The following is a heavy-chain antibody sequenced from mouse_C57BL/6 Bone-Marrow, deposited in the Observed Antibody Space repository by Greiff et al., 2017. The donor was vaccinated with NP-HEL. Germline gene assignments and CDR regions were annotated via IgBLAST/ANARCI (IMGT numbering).Heavy chain of an antibody. CDR1: GFTFSSYA. D-gene: IGHD1-1*01. J-gene: IGHJ4*01. CDR2: ISSGGDYI. V-gene: IGHV5-9-1*02. Sequence: EVQLVESGEGLVKPGGSLKLSCAASGFTFSSYAMSWVRQTPEKRLEWVAYISSGGDYIYYADTVKGRFTISRDNARNTLYLQMSSLKSEDTAMYYCTRASIYYYGSSYAMDYWGQGTSVTVSS. CDR3: TRASIYYYGSSYAMDY.